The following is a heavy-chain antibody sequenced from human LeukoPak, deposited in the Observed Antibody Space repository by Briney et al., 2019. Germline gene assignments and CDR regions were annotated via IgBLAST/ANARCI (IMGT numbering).Heavy chain of an antibody. J-gene: IGHJ6*03. V-gene: IGHV3-11*01. D-gene: IGHD6-19*01. Sequence: PGGSLRLSCAASGFIFSDYYMSWIRQAPGKGLEWVSYISSSGSSIYYADSVKGRFIISRDNSKKTVYLQMNSLRGEDTAVYYCAAGSGWKPYYYYYYMDVWGKGTTVTVSS. CDR3: AAGSGWKPYYYYYYMDV. CDR2: ISSSGSSI. CDR1: GFIFSDYY.